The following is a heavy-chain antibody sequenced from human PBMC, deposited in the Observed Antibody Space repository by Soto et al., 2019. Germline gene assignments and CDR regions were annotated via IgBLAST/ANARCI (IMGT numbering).Heavy chain of an antibody. CDR3: AGGTDYRWVL. D-gene: IGHD4-4*01. V-gene: IGHV4-4*02. CDR1: DGFINNPHYW. CDR2: IHHSGRT. J-gene: IGHJ3*01. Sequence: PSETLSLTFGVSDGFINNPHYWWSWVRQPPGKGLEWIGEIHHSGRTNYNPSLRSRVTMSVDTSKNQFSLKLNSLTAADAAVYYCAGGTDYRWVLWGQGTTVTVS.